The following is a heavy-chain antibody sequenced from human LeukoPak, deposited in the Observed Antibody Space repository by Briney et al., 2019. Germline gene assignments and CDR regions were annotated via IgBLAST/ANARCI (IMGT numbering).Heavy chain of an antibody. V-gene: IGHV3-49*04. D-gene: IGHD3-22*01. CDR2: ITSKAYGGTT. Sequence: GRSLRLSCTASGFTFCDYAVSWVRQAPGKGLEWVGFITSKAYGGTTEYAASVKGRFTFSRDDSKSIAYLQMSSLKTEDTAVYYCARDLYYYDSSGPFDYWGQGTLVTVSS. CDR3: ARDLYYYDSSGPFDY. J-gene: IGHJ4*02. CDR1: GFTFCDYA.